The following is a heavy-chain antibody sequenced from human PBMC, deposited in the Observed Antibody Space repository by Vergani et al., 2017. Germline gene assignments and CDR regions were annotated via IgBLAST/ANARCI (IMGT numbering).Heavy chain of an antibody. CDR1: GFTFSSYG. D-gene: IGHD3-16*01. CDR3: AKLRPPQLGDYVGNDAFDI. Sequence: QVQLVESGGGVVQPGRSLRLSCAASGFTFSSYGMHWVRQAPGKGLEWVAVISYDGSNKYYADSVKGRVTIARDNSKNTLYLQMNSLRAEDTAVYYCAKLRPPQLGDYVGNDAFDIWGQGTMVTVSS. CDR2: ISYDGSNK. V-gene: IGHV3-30*18. J-gene: IGHJ3*02.